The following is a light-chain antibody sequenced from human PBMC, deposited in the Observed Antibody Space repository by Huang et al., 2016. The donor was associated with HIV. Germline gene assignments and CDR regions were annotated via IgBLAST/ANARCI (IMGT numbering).Light chain of an antibody. Sequence: EIVLTQSPATLSLSPGEGATLSCRASQSIGSYLAWYQQRPGQAPRLLIYEASIRATGIPARFSGRGSGTDFTLTISSLEPEDFAVYYCQQRNNWPPWTFGKGPRWSSN. CDR1: QSIGSY. V-gene: IGKV3-11*01. J-gene: IGKJ1*01. CDR3: QQRNNWPPWT. CDR2: EAS.